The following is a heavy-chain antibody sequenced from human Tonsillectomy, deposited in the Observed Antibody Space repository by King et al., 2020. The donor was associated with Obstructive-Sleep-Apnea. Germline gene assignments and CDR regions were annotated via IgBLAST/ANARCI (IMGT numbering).Heavy chain of an antibody. CDR1: GGSISSSSYY. CDR3: ARDLADYGSGSYYLTFHFDY. V-gene: IGHV4-39*07. J-gene: IGHJ4*02. Sequence: QLQESGPGLVKPSETLSLTCTVSGGSISSSSYYWGWIRQPPGKGLEWIVSIYYSGSTYYNPSLKSRVTISVDTSKNQFSLKLSSVTAADTAVYYCARDLADYGSGSYYLTFHFDYWGQGTLVTVSS. CDR2: IYYSGST. D-gene: IGHD3-10*01.